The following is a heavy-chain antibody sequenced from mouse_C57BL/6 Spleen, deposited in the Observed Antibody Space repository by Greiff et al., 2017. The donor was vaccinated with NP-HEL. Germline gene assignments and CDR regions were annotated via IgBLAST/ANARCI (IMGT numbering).Heavy chain of an antibody. CDR3: AREGILLDY. V-gene: IGHV1-69*01. CDR1: GYTFTSYW. CDR2: IDPSDSYT. Sequence: QVQLQQPGAELVMPGASVKLSCKASGYTFTSYWMHWVKQRPGQGLEWIGEIDPSDSYTNYNQKFKGKSTLTVDKSSSTAYMQLSSLTSEDSAVYYCAREGILLDYWGQGTTLTVSS. J-gene: IGHJ2*01.